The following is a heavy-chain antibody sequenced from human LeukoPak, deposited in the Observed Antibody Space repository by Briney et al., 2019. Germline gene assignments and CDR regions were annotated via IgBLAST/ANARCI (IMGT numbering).Heavy chain of an antibody. CDR3: ARVAGWFDP. CDR1: GGSFSGYY. CDR2: INHSGST. J-gene: IGHJ5*02. V-gene: IGHV4-34*01. Sequence: SETLSLTCAVYGGSFSGYYWSWIRQPPGKGLEWIGEINHSGSTNYNPSLKSRVTISVDTSKNQFSLKLSSVTAADMAVYYCARVAGWFDPWGQGTLVTVSS.